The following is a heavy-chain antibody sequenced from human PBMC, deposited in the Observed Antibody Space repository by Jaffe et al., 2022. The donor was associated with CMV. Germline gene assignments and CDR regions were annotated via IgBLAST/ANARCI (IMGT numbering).Heavy chain of an antibody. Sequence: EVQLLESGGGLVQPGGSLRLSCAASGITFSNYAMSWVRQGPGKGLEWVSGISASGTNAAYADSVQGRFTMSRDNSKNILYLQMNSLTVEDTAIYYCAKRQLSGGRWFEDYWGQGTLVTVSS. CDR1: GITFSNYA. D-gene: IGHD3-10*01. V-gene: IGHV3-23*01. J-gene: IGHJ4*02. CDR3: AKRQLSGGRWFEDY. CDR2: ISASGTNA.